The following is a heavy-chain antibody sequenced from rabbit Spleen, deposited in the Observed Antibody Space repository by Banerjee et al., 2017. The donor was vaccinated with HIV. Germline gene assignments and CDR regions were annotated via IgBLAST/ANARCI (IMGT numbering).Heavy chain of an antibody. CDR3: ARDLDGVIGWNFGW. CDR1: GFSLSDTDF. J-gene: IGHJ4*01. CDR2: IYTGISGNT. V-gene: IGHV1S40*01. Sequence: QSLEESGGDLVKPGASLTLTCTASGFSLSDTDFIYWVRQAPGKGLEWIASIYTGISGNTYYANWAKGRFTFSKTSSTTVTLQMTSLTAADTATYFCARDLDGVIGWNFGWWGQGTLVTVS. D-gene: IGHD1-1*01.